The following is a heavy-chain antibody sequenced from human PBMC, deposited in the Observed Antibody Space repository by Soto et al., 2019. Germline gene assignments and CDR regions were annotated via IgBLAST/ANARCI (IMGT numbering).Heavy chain of an antibody. CDR3: ARWDSWYFAFDI. CDR2: INHSGST. Sequence: QVQLRQWGAGLLKPSETLSLTCAVYGGSFSGYYWSWIRQPPGKGLEWIGEINHSGSTNYNPSLKSRVTISVDTSKNQFSLKLSSVTAADTAVYYCARWDSWYFAFDIWGQGTMVTVSS. CDR1: GGSFSGYY. J-gene: IGHJ3*02. D-gene: IGHD6-13*01. V-gene: IGHV4-34*01.